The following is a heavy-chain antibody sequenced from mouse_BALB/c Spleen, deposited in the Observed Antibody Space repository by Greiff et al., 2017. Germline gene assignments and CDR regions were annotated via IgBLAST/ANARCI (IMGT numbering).Heavy chain of an antibody. CDR2: ISYSGST. D-gene: IGHD4-1*01. J-gene: IGHJ3*01. V-gene: IGHV3-2*02. Sequence: VQLKESGPGLVKPSQSLSLTCTVTGYSITSDYAWNWIRQFPGNKLEWMGYISYSGSTSYNPSLKSRISITRDTSKNQFFLQLNSVTTEDTATYYCAKEKLGWFAYWGQGTLVTVSA. CDR1: GYSITSDYA. CDR3: AKEKLGWFAY.